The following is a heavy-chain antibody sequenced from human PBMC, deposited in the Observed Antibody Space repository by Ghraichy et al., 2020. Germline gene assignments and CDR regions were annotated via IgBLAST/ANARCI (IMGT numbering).Heavy chain of an antibody. CDR1: GFTFSASA. D-gene: IGHD3-10*01. CDR2: ISSSIYDT. V-gene: IGHV3-23*01. CDR3: AKSLKLPFRGGVVRGLNDYYAMDV. J-gene: IGHJ6*02. Sequence: GGSLRLSCGASGFTFSASAMNWVRQAPGKGLEWVSLISSSIYDTSYAASVKGRFTVSRDNSKNTLYLQMNSLRAEDTAVYYCAKSLKLPFRGGVVRGLNDYYAMDVWGQGTTVTVSS.